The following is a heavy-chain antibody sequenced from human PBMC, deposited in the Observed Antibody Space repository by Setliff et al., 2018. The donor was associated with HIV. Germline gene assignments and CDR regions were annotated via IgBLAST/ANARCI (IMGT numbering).Heavy chain of an antibody. J-gene: IGHJ4*02. CDR1: GGSFSGYY. CDR3: ARSVGYGSGWYNFDY. Sequence: SETLSLTCAVYGGSFSGYYWSWIRQPPGKGLEWIGEINHSGSTNYNPSLKSRVTISLDTSKKQFSLKLSSVTAADTAVYYCARSVGYGSGWYNFDYWGQGTLVTVSS. V-gene: IGHV4-34*01. D-gene: IGHD6-19*01. CDR2: INHSGST.